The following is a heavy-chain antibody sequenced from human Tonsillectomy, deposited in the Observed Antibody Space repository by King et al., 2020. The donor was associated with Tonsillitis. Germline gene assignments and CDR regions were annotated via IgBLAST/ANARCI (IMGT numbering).Heavy chain of an antibody. D-gene: IGHD5-24*01. V-gene: IGHV1-2*02. CDR1: GYTFTGYY. CDR2: INPNSGGT. Sequence: VQLVESGAEVKKPGASVKVSCKASGYTFTGYYIHWVRQAPGQGLEWMGWINPNSGGTNYAQKFQGRVAMTRDTSISTAYMELSRLRSDDTAVYYCARDLESDWAPTYYHSYGRDVWGQGTTVTGSS. J-gene: IGHJ6*02. CDR3: ARDLESDWAPTYYHSYGRDV.